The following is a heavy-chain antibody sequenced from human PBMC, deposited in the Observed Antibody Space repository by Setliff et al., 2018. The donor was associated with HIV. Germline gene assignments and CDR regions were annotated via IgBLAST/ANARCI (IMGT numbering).Heavy chain of an antibody. CDR3: AKDSSSGYYYYYLDV. J-gene: IGHJ6*03. D-gene: IGHD6-6*01. CDR1: GFTFNSYA. V-gene: IGHV3-33*03. Sequence: GGSLRLSCAASGFTFNSYAMHWVRQAPGKGLEWVAVIWYDGSKKYYGDSVKGRFTISRDKSKNTLYLQMDSLRAEDTAAYYCAKDSSSGYYYYYLDVWGKGTKVTVSS. CDR2: IWYDGSKK.